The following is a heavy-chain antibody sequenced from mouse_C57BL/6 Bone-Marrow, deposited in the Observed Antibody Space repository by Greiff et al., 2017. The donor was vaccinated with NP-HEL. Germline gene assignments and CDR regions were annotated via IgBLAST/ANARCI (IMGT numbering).Heavy chain of an antibody. V-gene: IGHV5-6*01. J-gene: IGHJ2*01. CDR1: GFTFSSYG. CDR2: ISSGGSYT. CDR3: ARGYLDY. Sequence: EVQVVESGGDLVKPGGSLKLSCAASGFTFSSYGMSWVRQTPDKRLEWVATISSGGSYTYYPDSVKGRFTISRDNAKNTLYLQMSSLKSEDTAMYYCARGYLDYWGQGTTLTVSS.